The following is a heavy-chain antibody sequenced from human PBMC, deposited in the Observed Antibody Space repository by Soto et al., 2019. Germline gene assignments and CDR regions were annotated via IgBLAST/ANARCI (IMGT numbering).Heavy chain of an antibody. V-gene: IGHV1-69*08. J-gene: IGHJ4*02. CDR2: IIPILGIA. D-gene: IGHD1-26*01. CDR1: GGTFSSYT. Sequence: QVQLVQSGAEVKKPGSSVKVSCKASGGTFSSYTISWVRQAPGQGLEWLGRIIPILGIANYAQKFQGRVTITADKGTSTAYMELSSLRSEDTDVYSCAREGDGSYAFDYWGQGTLVTVSS. CDR3: AREGDGSYAFDY.